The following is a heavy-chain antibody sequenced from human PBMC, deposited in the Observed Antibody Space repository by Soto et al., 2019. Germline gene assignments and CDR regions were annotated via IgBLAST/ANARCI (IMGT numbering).Heavy chain of an antibody. CDR1: GSTFSNYD. V-gene: IGHV3-30*03. J-gene: IGHJ4*02. CDR2: ISFDGSKT. CDR3: VREGYSGSYAAF. Sequence: QVQLVQSGGGVVQPGRSLSLSCEASGSTFSNYDMHWVRQAPGKGLEWVAIISFDGSKTYYADSVKGRFTVSRDNSKNTLFLQMNSLRPDDTATYYCVREGYSGSYAAFWGQGSLVTVSS. D-gene: IGHD1-26*01.